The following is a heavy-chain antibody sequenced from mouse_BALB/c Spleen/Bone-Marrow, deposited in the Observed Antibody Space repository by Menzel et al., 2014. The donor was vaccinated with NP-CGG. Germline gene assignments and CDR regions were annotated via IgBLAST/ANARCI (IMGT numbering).Heavy chain of an antibody. D-gene: IGHD1-1*01. CDR1: GYTFTSYW. J-gene: IGHJ4*01. Sequence: QVQLQQSGAELAKTGASVKMSCKASGYTFTSYWMHWVIQRPGQGLEWIGYINPGTGYTEYNQKFKDKATLTADKSSSTAYMQPSSLTSEDSAVYYCAKQITTVDYAMDYWGQGTSVTVSS. CDR3: AKQITTVDYAMDY. V-gene: IGHV1-7*01. CDR2: INPGTGYT.